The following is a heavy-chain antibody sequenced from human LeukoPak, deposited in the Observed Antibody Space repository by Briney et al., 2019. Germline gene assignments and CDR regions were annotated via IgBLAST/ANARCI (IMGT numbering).Heavy chain of an antibody. D-gene: IGHD2-15*01. CDR2: IYYSGST. Sequence: SETLSLTCTVSGASISGPSWNWIRQPPGKGLEWIGYIYYSGSTNYNPSLKSRVTISVDTSKNQFSLKLSSVTAADTAVYYCARESNIVVVVAATTGRWFDPWGQGTLVTVSS. CDR1: GASISGPS. V-gene: IGHV4-59*11. CDR3: ARESNIVVVVAATTGRWFDP. J-gene: IGHJ5*02.